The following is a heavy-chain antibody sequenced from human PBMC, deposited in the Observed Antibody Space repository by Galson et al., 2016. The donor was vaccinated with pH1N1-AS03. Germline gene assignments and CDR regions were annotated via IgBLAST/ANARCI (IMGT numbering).Heavy chain of an antibody. D-gene: IGHD3-16*02. CDR1: GFTINNNY. J-gene: IGHJ2*01. V-gene: IGHV3-66*01. Sequence: SLRLSCAASGFTINNNYMSWVRQAPGKGLEWVSVIYGGGDTFYADSVKGRFTISRDNSKNTLYLQMNSLRAEDTAVYYCARDRHYYVDIWGTYRYDWYFDLWGRGPLVTVSS. CDR2: IYGGGDT. CDR3: ARDRHYYVDIWGTYRYDWYFDL.